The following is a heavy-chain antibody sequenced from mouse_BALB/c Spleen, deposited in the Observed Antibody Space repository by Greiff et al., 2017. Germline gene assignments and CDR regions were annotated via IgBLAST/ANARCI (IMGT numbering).Heavy chain of an antibody. CDR2: ISSGGST. V-gene: IGHV5-6-5*01. CDR1: GFTFSSYA. D-gene: IGHD1-2*01. J-gene: IGHJ2*01. CDR3: ARGRVHYYGREGFDY. Sequence: DVMLVESGGGLVKPGGSLKLSCAASGFTFSSYAMSWVRQTPEKRLEWVASISSGGSTYYPDSVKGRFTISRDNARNILYLQMSSLRSEDTAMYYCARGRVHYYGREGFDYWGQGTTLTVSS.